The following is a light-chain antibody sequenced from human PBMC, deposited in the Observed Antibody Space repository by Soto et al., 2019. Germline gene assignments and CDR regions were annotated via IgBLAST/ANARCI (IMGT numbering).Light chain of an antibody. CDR2: DVS. CDR3: CSSTSSSIPGYV. Sequence: QSALAQPASVSGSPGQSIAISCAGTISDVGGYNSVSWYQQHPGKAPKLMIYDVSNRPSGVSNRFSGSKSVNTASLTISGLQAEVEADYYCCSSTSSSIPGYVFGPGTKVTVL. CDR1: ISDVGGYNS. V-gene: IGLV2-14*03. J-gene: IGLJ1*01.